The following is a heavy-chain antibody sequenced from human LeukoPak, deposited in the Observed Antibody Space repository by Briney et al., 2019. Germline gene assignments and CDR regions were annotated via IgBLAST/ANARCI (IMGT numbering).Heavy chain of an antibody. CDR3: ARAGLNDYGASYYFDY. Sequence: PSETLSLTCTVSGGSISSYYWSWIRQPPGKGLEWIGYIYYSGSTNYNPSLKSRVTISVDTSKNQFSLKLNSVTAADTAVYYCARAGLNDYGASYYFDYWGQGTLVTVSS. D-gene: IGHD4-17*01. CDR2: IYYSGST. V-gene: IGHV4-59*01. CDR1: GGSISSYY. J-gene: IGHJ4*02.